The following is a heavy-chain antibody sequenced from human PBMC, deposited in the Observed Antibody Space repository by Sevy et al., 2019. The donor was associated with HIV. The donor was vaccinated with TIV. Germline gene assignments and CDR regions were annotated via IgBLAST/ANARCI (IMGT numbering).Heavy chain of an antibody. J-gene: IGHJ4*02. V-gene: IGHV3-21*01. Sequence: GGSLRLSCAASGFTFSIYTMNWVRQAPGKGLEWVSSISSSSSYIYYTDSVKGRFSISRDNAKNALFLQMNSLRAEDTAVYYCARGKSGYGYGLNSWGQGTLVTVSS. CDR2: ISSSSSYI. CDR1: GFTFSIYT. D-gene: IGHD5-18*01. CDR3: ARGKSGYGYGLNS.